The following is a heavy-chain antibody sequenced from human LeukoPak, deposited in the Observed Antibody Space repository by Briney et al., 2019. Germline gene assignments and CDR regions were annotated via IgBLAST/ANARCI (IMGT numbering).Heavy chain of an antibody. D-gene: IGHD2-15*01. CDR3: TRPGDCSGGSCYWYTDL. Sequence: PGGSLRLSCAASGFTFSGFAMHWVRQASGKGLEWVGRIRSKANSYATAYAASVKDRFTISTDNSKNTAYLQMNSLKTEDTAVYYCTRPGDCSGGSCYWYTDLWGRGTLVTVSS. V-gene: IGHV3-73*01. CDR1: GFTFSGFA. J-gene: IGHJ2*01. CDR2: IRSKANSYAT.